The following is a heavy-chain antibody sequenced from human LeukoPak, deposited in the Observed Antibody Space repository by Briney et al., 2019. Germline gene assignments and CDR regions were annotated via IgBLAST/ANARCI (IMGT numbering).Heavy chain of an antibody. D-gene: IGHD2-15*01. CDR3: ARGRSGAATPYGY. J-gene: IGHJ4*02. Sequence: PSETLSLTCAVYGGSFSGYYWSWVRQPPGKGLEWIGEINHSGSTNYNPSLKSRVTISVDTSKNQFSLKLSSVTAADTAVYYCARGRSGAATPYGYWGQGTLVTVSS. CDR1: GGSFSGYY. CDR2: INHSGST. V-gene: IGHV4-34*01.